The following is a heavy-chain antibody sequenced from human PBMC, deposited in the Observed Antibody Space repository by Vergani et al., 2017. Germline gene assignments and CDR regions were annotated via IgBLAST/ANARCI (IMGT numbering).Heavy chain of an antibody. D-gene: IGHD1-26*01. CDR2: IIPIFGTA. CDR3: AMSLGGSYYGDY. CDR1: GGTFSSYA. V-gene: IGHV1-69*13. J-gene: IGHJ4*02. Sequence: QVQLVQSGAEVKKPGSSVKVSCKASGGTFSSYAISWVRQAPGQGLEWMGRIIPIFGTANYAQKFQGRVTITADESTSTAYMELRSLRSDETAVYYCAMSLGGSYYGDYWGQGTLVTVSS.